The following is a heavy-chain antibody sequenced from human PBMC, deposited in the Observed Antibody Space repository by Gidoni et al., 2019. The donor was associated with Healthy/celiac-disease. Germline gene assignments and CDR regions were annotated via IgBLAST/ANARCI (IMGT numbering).Heavy chain of an antibody. V-gene: IGHV3-66*02. CDR2: IYSGGST. Sequence: EVQLVESGGGLVQPGGSLRLSCAASGFTVSSNYMSWVRQAPGKGLEWVSVIYSGGSTYYADSVKGRFTISRDNSKNTLYLQMNSLRAEDTAVYYCARNSQTRYYFDYWGQGTLVTVSS. CDR3: ARNSQTRYYFDY. CDR1: GFTVSSNY. D-gene: IGHD2-2*01. J-gene: IGHJ4*02.